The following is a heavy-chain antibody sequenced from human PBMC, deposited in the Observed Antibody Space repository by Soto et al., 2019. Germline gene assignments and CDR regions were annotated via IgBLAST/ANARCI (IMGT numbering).Heavy chain of an antibody. D-gene: IGHD3-10*01. J-gene: IGHJ6*02. CDR1: GFTFDDYA. CDR2: ISWNSGSI. Sequence: PGGSLRLSCAASGFTFDDYAMHWVRQAPGKGLEWVSGISWNSGSIGYADSVKGRFTISRDNAKNSLYLQMNSLRAEDTALYYCAKGLGITMVRGVFGSNYYYYYGMDVRGQGTTVTVSS. CDR3: AKGLGITMVRGVFGSNYYYYYGMDV. V-gene: IGHV3-9*01.